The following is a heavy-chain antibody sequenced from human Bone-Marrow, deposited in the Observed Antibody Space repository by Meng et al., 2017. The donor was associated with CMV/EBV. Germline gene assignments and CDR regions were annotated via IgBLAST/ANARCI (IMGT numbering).Heavy chain of an antibody. CDR3: AREVKGAMVRGERIHYYYGMDV. CDR1: GYTFTSHG. V-gene: IGHV1-18*01. D-gene: IGHD3-10*01. CDR2: ISAYNGNT. J-gene: IGHJ6*02. Sequence: ASVKVSCKASGYTFTSHGISWVRQAPGQGLEWMGWISAYNGNTNYAQKLQGRVTMTTDTSTSTAYMELRSLRSDDTAVYYCAREVKGAMVRGERIHYYYGMDVWGQGTTVTVSS.